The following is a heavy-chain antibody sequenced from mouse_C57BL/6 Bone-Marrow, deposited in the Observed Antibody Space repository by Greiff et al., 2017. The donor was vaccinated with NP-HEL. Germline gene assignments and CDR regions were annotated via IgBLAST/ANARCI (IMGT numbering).Heavy chain of an antibody. CDR2: IYPGSGNT. D-gene: IGHD1-1*01. CDR3: ARGDYYGSSYAPYAMNY. CDR1: GYTFTDYY. Sequence: VQLQQSGAELVRPGASVKLSCKASGYTFTDYYINWVKQRPGQGLEWIARIYPGSGNTYYNEKFKGKATLTAEKSSSTAYLQLSSLTSEDSAFYFCARGDYYGSSYAPYAMNYWGQGTSVTVSS. J-gene: IGHJ4*01. V-gene: IGHV1-76*01.